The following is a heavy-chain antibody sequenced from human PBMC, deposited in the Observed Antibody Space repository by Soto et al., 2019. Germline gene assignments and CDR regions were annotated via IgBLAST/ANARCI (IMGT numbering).Heavy chain of an antibody. Sequence: QVQLVESGGGVVQPGGSLRLSCAASEFTFSNYAMHWVRQPPGKGLQWLAVISYDGNNKYYADSVEGRFTISRDNSKNTVYLQMTSLRLEDTAGYYCARGPSYSDSYFDYWGQGTLVTFSS. D-gene: IGHD4-17*01. J-gene: IGHJ4*02. V-gene: IGHV3-30*03. CDR3: ARGPSYSDSYFDY. CDR1: EFTFSNYA. CDR2: ISYDGNNK.